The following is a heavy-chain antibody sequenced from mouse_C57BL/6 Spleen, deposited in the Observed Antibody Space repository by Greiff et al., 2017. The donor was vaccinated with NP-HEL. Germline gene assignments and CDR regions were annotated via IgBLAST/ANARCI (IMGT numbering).Heavy chain of an antibody. J-gene: IGHJ2*01. V-gene: IGHV5-16*01. CDR2: INYDGSST. CDR3: ARDKALGLDY. CDR1: GFTFSDYY. Sequence: EVQVVESEGGLVQPGSSMKLSCTASGFTFSDYYMAWVRQVPEKGLEWVANINYDGSSTYYLDSLKSRFIISRDNAKNILYLQMSSLKSEDTATYYCARDKALGLDYWGQGTTLTVSS. D-gene: IGHD4-1*01.